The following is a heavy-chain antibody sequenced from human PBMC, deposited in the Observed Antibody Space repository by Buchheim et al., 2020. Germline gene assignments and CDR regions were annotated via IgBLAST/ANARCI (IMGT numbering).Heavy chain of an antibody. J-gene: IGHJ1*01. V-gene: IGHV4-34*01. CDR2: INHSGST. D-gene: IGHD2-15*01. CDR3: ARGSTPAALFHH. CDR1: GGSFSGYY. Sequence: QVQLQQWGAGLLKPSETLSLTCAVYGGSFSGYYWSWIRQPPGKGLEWIGEINHSGSTNYNPSLKSRVTISVDTSKNQFSSKLSSVTAADTAVYYCARGSTPAALFHHWGQGTL.